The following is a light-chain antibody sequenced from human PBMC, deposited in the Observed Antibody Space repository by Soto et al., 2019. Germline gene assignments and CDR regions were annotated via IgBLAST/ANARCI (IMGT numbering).Light chain of an antibody. CDR3: QQYNFYPLT. J-gene: IGKJ3*01. CDR1: QSISSY. V-gene: IGKV1-5*03. CDR2: RAS. Sequence: DIQMTRSPSTLSASVGDRVTITCRASQSISSYLAWYQQESGKAPKLLIYRASILESGVPSRFSGSGSGTEFTLTISSLQPDDFATYYCQQYNFYPLTFGPGTKVDLK.